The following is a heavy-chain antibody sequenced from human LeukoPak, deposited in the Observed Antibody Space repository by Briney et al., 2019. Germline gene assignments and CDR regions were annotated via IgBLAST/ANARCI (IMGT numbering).Heavy chain of an antibody. Sequence: GESLQISCQGSGYSFTSYWIGWVRQMPGKGLEWMGIIYPSDSDTRYSPSFQGQVTISADKSISTAYLQWSSLKASDTAMYYCARVPGGTPGHYYYYYGMDVWGQGTTVTVSS. D-gene: IGHD1-26*01. CDR1: GYSFTSYW. J-gene: IGHJ6*02. V-gene: IGHV5-51*01. CDR2: IYPSDSDT. CDR3: ARVPGGTPGHYYYYYGMDV.